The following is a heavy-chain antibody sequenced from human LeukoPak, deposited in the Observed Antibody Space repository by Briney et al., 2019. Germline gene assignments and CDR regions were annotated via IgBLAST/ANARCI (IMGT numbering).Heavy chain of an antibody. D-gene: IGHD6-19*01. CDR2: IYYSGSP. CDR1: GASLSGYY. V-gene: IGHV4-59*08. Sequence: SETLSLTCAVSGASLSGYYWSWIRQPPGKGLEWIGYIYYSGSPDYNPSLKSRVTISVDTSKNQFSLTLNSVTAADTAVYYCARQGGAVAGRAVDYWGQGTLASVSS. CDR3: ARQGGAVAGRAVDY. J-gene: IGHJ4*02.